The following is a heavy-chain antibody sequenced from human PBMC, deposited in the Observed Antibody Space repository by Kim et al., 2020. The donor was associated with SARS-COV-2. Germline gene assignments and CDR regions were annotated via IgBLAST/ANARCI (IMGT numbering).Heavy chain of an antibody. Sequence: GGSLRLSCATSGFTFSIYGMHWVRQAPGKGLEWVAVISYDGSNKYYADSVKGRFTISRDNSKNTLYLQMNSLRAEDTAVYYCAKDGLSGSNSPGYFYYYMDSWGKGTTVTVSS. CDR1: GFTFSIYG. V-gene: IGHV3-30*18. D-gene: IGHD1-26*01. J-gene: IGHJ6*03. CDR2: ISYDGSNK. CDR3: AKDGLSGSNSPGYFYYYMDS.